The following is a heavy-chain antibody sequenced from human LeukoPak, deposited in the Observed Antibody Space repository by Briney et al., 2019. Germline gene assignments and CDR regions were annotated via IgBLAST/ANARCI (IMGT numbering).Heavy chain of an antibody. CDR1: GFTFSSYG. V-gene: IGHV3-30*18. CDR3: AKAGGTYYYGSGSYYNPYYFDY. J-gene: IGHJ4*02. CDR2: ISYDGSNN. D-gene: IGHD3-10*01. Sequence: GGSLRLSCAASGFTFSSYGMHWVRQAPGKGLEWVAVISYDGSNNYYADSVKGRFTISRDNSKNSLYLQMNSLRTEDTALYYCAKAGGTYYYGSGSYYNPYYFDYWGQGTLDTVSS.